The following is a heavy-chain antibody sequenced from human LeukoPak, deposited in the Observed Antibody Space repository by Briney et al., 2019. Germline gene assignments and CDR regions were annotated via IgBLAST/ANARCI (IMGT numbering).Heavy chain of an antibody. CDR3: ARERGSYFFDY. CDR2: IYTRGST. J-gene: IGHJ4*02. V-gene: IGHV4-4*07. CDR1: GGSISSYY. Sequence: SETLSLTCTVSGGSISSYYWSWIRQPAGKVLEWIGRIYTRGSTNYNPSLKSRVTMSVDTSKNQFSLKLSSVTAADTAVYYCARERGSYFFDYWGQGTLVTVSS. D-gene: IGHD1-26*01.